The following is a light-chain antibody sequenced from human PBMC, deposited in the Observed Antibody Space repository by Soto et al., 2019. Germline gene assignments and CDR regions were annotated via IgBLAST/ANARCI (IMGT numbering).Light chain of an antibody. V-gene: IGKV1-39*01. J-gene: IGKJ5*01. CDR3: QQYGSSAPIT. CDR1: QNIFSS. CDR2: AAS. Sequence: DVQMTHSPSSLSASVVDIVTITFLSGQNIFSSLNWYQQKPGKAPKLLIYAASSLQSGVPSRFSGSGSGTDFTLTISRLEPEDFALYYCQQYGSSAPITFGQGTRLEIK.